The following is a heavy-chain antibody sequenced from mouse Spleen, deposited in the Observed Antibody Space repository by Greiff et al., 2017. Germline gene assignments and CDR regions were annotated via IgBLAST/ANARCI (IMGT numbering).Heavy chain of an antibody. D-gene: IGHD1-1*01. Sequence: DVKLVESGGGLVKLGGSLKLSCAASGFTFSSYYMSWVRQTPEKRLEWVATISSGGGSTYYPDSVKGRFTISRDNAKNTLYLQMSSLNSEDTAVYYCARDRYGSHFDYWGQGTTLTVSS. CDR2: ISSGGGST. V-gene: IGHV5-6-4*01. J-gene: IGHJ2*01. CDR3: ARDRYGSHFDY. CDR1: GFTFSSYY.